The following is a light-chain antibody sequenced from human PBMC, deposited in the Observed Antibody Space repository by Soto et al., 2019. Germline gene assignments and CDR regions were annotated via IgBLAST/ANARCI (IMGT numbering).Light chain of an antibody. V-gene: IGKV3-11*01. CDR3: QQRSSWPLT. Sequence: EIVLTQSPATLSLSPGERATLSCRASQSVGSYFAWYQQTPGQAPRLLIYDAFSRATGIPARFSGSGSGTDFTLTISSLEPEDFAVYFCQQRSSWPLTFGGGTMVEIK. CDR1: QSVGSY. CDR2: DAF. J-gene: IGKJ4*01.